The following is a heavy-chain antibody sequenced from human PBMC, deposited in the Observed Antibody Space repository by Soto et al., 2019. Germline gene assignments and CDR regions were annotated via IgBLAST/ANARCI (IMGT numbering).Heavy chain of an antibody. CDR3: ARDSPGYCSGGSCYDFSGHDY. Sequence: GGSLRLSCAASGFTFSSYSMNWVRQAPGKGLEWVSSISSSSSYIYYANSVKGRFTIPRDNAKNSLYLQMNSLRAEDTAVYYCARDSPGYCSGGSCYDFSGHDYWGQGTLVTVSS. CDR2: ISSSSSYI. D-gene: IGHD2-15*01. V-gene: IGHV3-21*06. J-gene: IGHJ4*02. CDR1: GFTFSSYS.